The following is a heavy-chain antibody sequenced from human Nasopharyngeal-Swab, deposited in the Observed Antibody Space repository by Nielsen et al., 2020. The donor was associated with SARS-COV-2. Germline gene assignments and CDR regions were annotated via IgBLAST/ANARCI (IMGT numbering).Heavy chain of an antibody. CDR1: GGSISSSSYY. CDR3: ARRVAAAEYGYFDY. V-gene: IGHV4-39*01. J-gene: IGHJ4*02. Sequence: SETLSLTCTVSGGSISSSSYYWGWIRQPPGKGLEWIGSIYYSGSTYYNPSLKSRVTISVDTSKNQFSLKLSSVTAADTAVYYCARRVAAAEYGYFDYWGQGTLVTVSS. D-gene: IGHD2-15*01. CDR2: IYYSGST.